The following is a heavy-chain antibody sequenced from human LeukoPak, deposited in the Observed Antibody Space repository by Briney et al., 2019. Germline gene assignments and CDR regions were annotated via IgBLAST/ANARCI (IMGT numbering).Heavy chain of an antibody. D-gene: IGHD6-13*01. CDR2: IYYSGST. CDR3: ARELVAAAGRVFDY. Sequence: PSETLSLTCTVSGGSISSYYWSWLRQPPGKGLEWIGYIYYSGSTNYNPSLKSRVTISVDTSKNQFSLKLSSVTAADTAVYYCARELVAAAGRVFDYWGQGTLVTVSS. CDR1: GGSISSYY. J-gene: IGHJ4*02. V-gene: IGHV4-59*01.